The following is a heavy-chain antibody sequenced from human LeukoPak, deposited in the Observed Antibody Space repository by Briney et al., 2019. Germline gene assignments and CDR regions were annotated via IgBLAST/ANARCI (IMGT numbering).Heavy chain of an antibody. Sequence: SETLSLTCTVSDGSSSSSSWNWIRQPPEKGLEWIGYTYYSGNTRYNPSLESRVTISVDTSKNQISLRLRSVTAADTAIYYCARRQQTGGDNGLHNWFDPWGQGTLVTVSS. CDR3: ARRQQTGGDNGLHNWFDP. D-gene: IGHD2-21*01. CDR2: TYYSGNT. V-gene: IGHV4-59*12. CDR1: DGSSSSSS. J-gene: IGHJ5*02.